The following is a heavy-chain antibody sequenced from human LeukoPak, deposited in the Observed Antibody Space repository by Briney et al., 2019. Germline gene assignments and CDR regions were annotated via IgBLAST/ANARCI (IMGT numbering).Heavy chain of an antibody. CDR3: AKDHGSGSEFDY. CDR2: IYSGGRT. J-gene: IGHJ4*02. Sequence: SETLSLTCTVSGGSPSTAGYYWGWIRQPPGRGLEWIGSIYSGGRTYYNPSLESRVTISKDTSKNQFSLRLTSVTAADTAVYYCAKDHGSGSEFDYWGQGTLVTVSS. V-gene: IGHV4-39*07. D-gene: IGHD3-10*01. CDR1: GGSPSTAGYY.